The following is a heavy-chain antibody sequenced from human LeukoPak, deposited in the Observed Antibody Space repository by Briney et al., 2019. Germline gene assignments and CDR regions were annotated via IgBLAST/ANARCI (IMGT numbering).Heavy chain of an antibody. Sequence: PGGSLRLSCAASGFTFSSYAMSWVRQAPGKGLEWVSAISGSGGSTYYADSVKGRFTISRDNSKNTLYLQMNSLRAEDTAVYYRAKSSLEWLLMDYWGQGTLVTVSS. V-gene: IGHV3-23*01. CDR2: ISGSGGST. CDR3: AKSSLEWLLMDY. J-gene: IGHJ4*02. D-gene: IGHD3-3*01. CDR1: GFTFSSYA.